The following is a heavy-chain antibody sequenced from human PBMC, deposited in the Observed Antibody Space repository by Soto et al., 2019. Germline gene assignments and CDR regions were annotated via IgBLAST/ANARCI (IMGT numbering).Heavy chain of an antibody. CDR1: GGTFSNYA. Sequence: SVKVSCKVSGGTFSNYAISWVRQAPGQGLEWMGGIIPMFGTANYAQKFQGRVTITADESTSTAYMELSSLRSEDTAVYYCARSRANYYDSRGYYYSTFDYWGQGTLVTVSS. D-gene: IGHD3-22*01. J-gene: IGHJ4*02. CDR3: ARSRANYYDSRGYYYSTFDY. V-gene: IGHV1-69*13. CDR2: IIPMFGTA.